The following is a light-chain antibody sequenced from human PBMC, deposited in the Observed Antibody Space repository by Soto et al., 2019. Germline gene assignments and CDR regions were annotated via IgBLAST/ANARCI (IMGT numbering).Light chain of an antibody. V-gene: IGKV1-39*01. J-gene: IGKJ5*01. Sequence: DIQMTQSPTSLSASVGDRVTITCRASQRISNYLNWYQQKPGKAPKLLINAASSLQSGVPSSFSGSGSGTDFTLTISSLQPEDFATYYCQQSYSNTITFGQGTRLEIK. CDR1: QRISNY. CDR3: QQSYSNTIT. CDR2: AAS.